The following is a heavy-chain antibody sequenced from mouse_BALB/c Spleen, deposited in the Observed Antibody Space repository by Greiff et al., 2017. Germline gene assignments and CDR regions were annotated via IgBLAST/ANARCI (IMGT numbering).Heavy chain of an antibody. Sequence: QVQLQQSGAELVRPGTSVKVSCKASGYAFTNYLIEWVKQRPGQGLEWIGEINPGSGGTNYNEKFKGKATLTADKSSSTAYMQLSSLTSDDSAVYFCAREYGNYEYYFDYWGQGTTLTVSS. V-gene: IGHV1-54*03. D-gene: IGHD2-10*02. CDR3: AREYGNYEYYFDY. CDR2: INPGSGGT. CDR1: GYAFTNYL. J-gene: IGHJ2*01.